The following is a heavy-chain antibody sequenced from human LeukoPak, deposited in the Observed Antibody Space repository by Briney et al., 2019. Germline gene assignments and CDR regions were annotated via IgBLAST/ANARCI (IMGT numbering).Heavy chain of an antibody. Sequence: SETLSLTCTVSGGSISGYYWSWIRQPPGKGLEWIGYIYTSGSTNYNPSLKSRVTISVDTSKNQFSQKLSSVTAADTAVYYCVRHGRYYGSGANRDYYYYYYMDVWGKGTTVTVSS. CDR2: IYTSGST. CDR3: VRHGRYYGSGANRDYYYYYYMDV. CDR1: GGSISGYY. D-gene: IGHD3-10*01. V-gene: IGHV4-4*09. J-gene: IGHJ6*03.